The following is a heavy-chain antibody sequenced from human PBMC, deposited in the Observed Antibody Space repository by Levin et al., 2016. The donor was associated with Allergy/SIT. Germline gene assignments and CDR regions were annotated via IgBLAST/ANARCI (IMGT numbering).Heavy chain of an antibody. CDR1: GYSFTTYW. J-gene: IGHJ3*02. Sequence: GESLKISCKGSGYSFTTYWIGWVRQMPGKGLEWMGIIYPGDSDTRYSPSFQGQVTISADRSISTAYLQWSSLKASDTAMYYCARQVGLGGTYYAFDIWGQGTMVTVSS. CDR3: ARQVGLGGTYYAFDI. CDR2: IYPGDSDT. D-gene: IGHD1-26*01. V-gene: IGHV5-51*01.